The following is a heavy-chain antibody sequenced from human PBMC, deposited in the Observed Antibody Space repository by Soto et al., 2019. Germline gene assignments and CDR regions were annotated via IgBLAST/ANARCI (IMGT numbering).Heavy chain of an antibody. D-gene: IGHD1-1*01. CDR1: GGSISSGGYS. CDR2: IYHSGST. J-gene: IGHJ4*02. Sequence: QLQLQESGSGLVKPSQTLSLTCAVSGGSISSGGYSWSWIRQPPGKGLEWIGYIYHSGSTYYNPSLKSRVTISVDRSKNQFSLKLSSVTAADTAVYYCARANWKRPYYFDYWGQGTLVTVSS. CDR3: ARANWKRPYYFDY. V-gene: IGHV4-30-2*01.